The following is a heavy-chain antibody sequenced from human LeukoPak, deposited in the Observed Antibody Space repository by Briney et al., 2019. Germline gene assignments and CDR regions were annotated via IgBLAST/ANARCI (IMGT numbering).Heavy chain of an antibody. Sequence: GGSLRLSCAASGFTFSSYWMNWARQAPGKGLEWVAVISYDGSNKYYADSVKGRFTISRDNSKNTLYLQMNSLRAEDTAVYYCARALIEYSSSFGYYYYGMDVWGQGTTVTVSS. CDR1: GFTFSSYW. J-gene: IGHJ6*02. V-gene: IGHV3-30-3*01. CDR3: ARALIEYSSSFGYYYYGMDV. D-gene: IGHD6-6*01. CDR2: ISYDGSNK.